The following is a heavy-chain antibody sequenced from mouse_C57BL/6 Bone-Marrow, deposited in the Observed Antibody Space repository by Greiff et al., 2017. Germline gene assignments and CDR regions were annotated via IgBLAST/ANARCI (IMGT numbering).Heavy chain of an antibody. D-gene: IGHD1-1*02. Sequence: LQQSGAELVRPGASVKMSCKASGYTFTSYNMHWVKQTPRQGLEWIGALSPGNGDTSYTQKFKGKATLTVDKSSSTAYMQLSSLTSEYSAVYFCARGDYGLYYAMDYWGQGTSVTVSS. CDR1: GYTFTSYN. V-gene: IGHV1-12*01. J-gene: IGHJ4*01. CDR3: ARGDYGLYYAMDY. CDR2: LSPGNGDT.